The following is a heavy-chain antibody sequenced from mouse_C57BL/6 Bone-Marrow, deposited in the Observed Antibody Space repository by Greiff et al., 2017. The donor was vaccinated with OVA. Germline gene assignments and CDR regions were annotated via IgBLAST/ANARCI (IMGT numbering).Heavy chain of an antibody. J-gene: IGHJ1*03. V-gene: IGHV5-4*01. CDR1: GFTFSSYA. D-gene: IGHD1-1*01. CDR2: ISDGGSYT. CDR3: AREDYGSSYRYFDV. Sequence: DVKLVESGGGLVKPGGSLKLSCAASGFTFSSYAMSWVRQTPEKRLEWVATISDGGSYTYYPDNVKGRFTISRDNAKNNLYLQMSHLKSEDTAMYYCAREDYGSSYRYFDVWGTGTTVTVSS.